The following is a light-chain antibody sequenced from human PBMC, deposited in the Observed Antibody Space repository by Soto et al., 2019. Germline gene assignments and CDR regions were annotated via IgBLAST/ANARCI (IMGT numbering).Light chain of an antibody. Sequence: QSVLTQPPSVSGSPGQSVTIPCTGTSSDVGSYNRVSWYQPPPGTAPKLMIYEVSNRPSGVPDRFSGFKSGNTASLPISGLQAEDEADYYCSSYTSSSAWVFGGGTKVTVL. J-gene: IGLJ2*01. V-gene: IGLV2-18*02. CDR2: EVS. CDR3: SSYTSSSAWV. CDR1: SSDVGSYNR.